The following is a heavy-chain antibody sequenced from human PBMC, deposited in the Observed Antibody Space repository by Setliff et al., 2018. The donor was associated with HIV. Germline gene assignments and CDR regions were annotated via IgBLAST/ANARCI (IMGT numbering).Heavy chain of an antibody. Sequence: SETLSLTCSVSGASSTASVNDFFWSWIRQPPGKGLEWLGYIYASESTNYNPSLNSRVTISVDASKNQFSLKLNSVTAADTAMYYCARGGITTIVRGVTYPYPLYYFDSWGPGTLVTVSS. CDR1: GASSTASVNDFF. D-gene: IGHD3-10*01. V-gene: IGHV4-4*09. J-gene: IGHJ4*02. CDR3: ARGGITTIVRGVTYPYPLYYFDS. CDR2: IYASEST.